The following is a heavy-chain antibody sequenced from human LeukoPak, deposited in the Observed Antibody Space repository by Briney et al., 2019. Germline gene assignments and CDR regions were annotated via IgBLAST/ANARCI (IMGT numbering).Heavy chain of an antibody. CDR1: GFTFSSYG. Sequence: GGSLRLSCAASGFTFSSYGMHWVRQAPGKGLERVAVISYDGSNKYYADSVKGRFTISRDNSKNTLYLQMNSLRAEDTAVYYCAKGVPNFDLWGRGTLVTVSS. V-gene: IGHV3-30*18. D-gene: IGHD3-10*01. J-gene: IGHJ2*01. CDR2: ISYDGSNK. CDR3: AKGVPNFDL.